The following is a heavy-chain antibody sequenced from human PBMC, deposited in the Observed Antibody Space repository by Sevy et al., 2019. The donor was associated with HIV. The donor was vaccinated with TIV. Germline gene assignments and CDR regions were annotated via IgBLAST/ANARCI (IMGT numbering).Heavy chain of an antibody. D-gene: IGHD4-17*01. V-gene: IGHV3-23*01. J-gene: IGHJ5*02. CDR1: GFPFSSYA. Sequence: GGSLRLSCAASGFPFSSYAMSWVRQAPGKGLEWVSTISGSGGSAYYADSVKGRFTISRANAKNTLFLQMHSLRAEDTAVYYCAKGLRGTTTNNWFDPWGQGTLVTVSS. CDR3: AKGLRGTTTNNWFDP. CDR2: ISGSGGSA.